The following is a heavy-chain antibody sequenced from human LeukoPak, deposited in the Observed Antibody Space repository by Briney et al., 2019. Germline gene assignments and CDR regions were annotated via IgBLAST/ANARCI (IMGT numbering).Heavy chain of an antibody. Sequence: PSETLSLTCTVSGGSISSGGHYWSWIRQHPGKGLEWIGYIYYSGSTYYNPSLKSRVTISVDTSKNQFSLKLSSVTAADTAVYYCARTLGYCSSTSCYTDYFDYWGQGTLVTVSS. CDR2: IYYSGST. J-gene: IGHJ4*02. CDR1: GGSISSGGHY. V-gene: IGHV4-31*03. D-gene: IGHD2-2*02. CDR3: ARTLGYCSSTSCYTDYFDY.